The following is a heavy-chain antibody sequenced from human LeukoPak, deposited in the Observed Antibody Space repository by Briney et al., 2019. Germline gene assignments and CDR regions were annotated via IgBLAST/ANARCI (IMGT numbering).Heavy chain of an antibody. V-gene: IGHV3-48*04. J-gene: IGHJ3*02. CDR2: ISAGSSTV. CDR1: GFTFSSYA. CDR3: ARSDAFDI. Sequence: GGSLRLSCAASGFTFSSYAMHWVRQAPGKGLEWVSYISAGSSTVYYADSVKGRFTISRDNAKNSLYLQMNSLRAEDTAVYYCARSDAFDIWGQGTMVTVSS.